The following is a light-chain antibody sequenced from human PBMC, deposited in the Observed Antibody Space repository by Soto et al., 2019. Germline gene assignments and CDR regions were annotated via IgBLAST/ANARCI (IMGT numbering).Light chain of an antibody. V-gene: IGKV1-17*03. J-gene: IGKJ2*01. Sequence: DVQMAQSPSAMSASVGDRVTIACRASQDISRFVAWFQHKPGRAPERLIYETSNLQPGVPSRFSGNGSGTEFTLAISGLQPEDFATYYCLQHNTYPYTFGQGTNLEIK. CDR3: LQHNTYPYT. CDR1: QDISRF. CDR2: ETS.